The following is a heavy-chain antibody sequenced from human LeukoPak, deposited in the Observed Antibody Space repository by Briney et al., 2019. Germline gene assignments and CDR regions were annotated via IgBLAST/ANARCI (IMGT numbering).Heavy chain of an antibody. CDR1: GGSISSSS. J-gene: IGHJ4*02. CDR3: ARELGDTALDY. Sequence: PSETLSLTCTVSGGSISSSSYYWGWIRQPPGKGLEWVSSISSSSSYIYYADSVKGRFTISRDNAKNSLYLQMNSLRAEDTAVYYCARELGDTALDYWGQGTLVTVSS. V-gene: IGHV3-21*01. D-gene: IGHD5-18*01. CDR2: ISSSSSYI.